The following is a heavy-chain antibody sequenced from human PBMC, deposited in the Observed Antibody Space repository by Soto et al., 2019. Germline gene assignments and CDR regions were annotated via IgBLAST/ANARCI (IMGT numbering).Heavy chain of an antibody. CDR1: GYTFSSYY. D-gene: IGHD3-3*01. CDR2: INPSGGST. Sequence: ASAEVSCEASGYTFSSYYMHWVRQAPGQGLEWMGIINPSGGSTSYAQKFQGRVTMTRDTSTSTVYMELSSLRSEDTAVYYCARAAGVYDFWSGSYFDYWGQGTLVTVSS. CDR3: ARAAGVYDFWSGSYFDY. J-gene: IGHJ4*02. V-gene: IGHV1-46*03.